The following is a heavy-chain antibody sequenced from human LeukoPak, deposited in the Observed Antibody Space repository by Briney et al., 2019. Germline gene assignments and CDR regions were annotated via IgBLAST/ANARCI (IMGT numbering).Heavy chain of an antibody. Sequence: ASVKVSCKAPGYTFTSYGISWVRQAPGQGLEWMGWISAYNGNTNYAQKLQGRVTMTTDTSTSTAYMELRSLRSDDTAVYYCARDQGALLWFGELFSSYYYYGMDVWGQGTTVTVSS. D-gene: IGHD3-10*01. CDR2: ISAYNGNT. CDR3: ARDQGALLWFGELFSSYYYYGMDV. V-gene: IGHV1-18*01. CDR1: GYTFTSYG. J-gene: IGHJ6*02.